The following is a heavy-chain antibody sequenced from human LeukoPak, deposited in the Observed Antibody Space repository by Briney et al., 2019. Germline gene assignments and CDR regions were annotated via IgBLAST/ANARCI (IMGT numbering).Heavy chain of an antibody. D-gene: IGHD1-26*01. V-gene: IGHV3-23*01. CDR2: ITTSGGST. CDR3: ARRSYYDLDYFDY. Sequence: GGSLRLSCAASGFTFSSYAMSWVRQAPGKGLEWVSTITTSGGSTYYADSVKGRFTISRDNSKNTLYLQMNSLRAEDTAVYYCARRSYYDLDYFDYWGQGTLVTVSS. CDR1: GFTFSSYA. J-gene: IGHJ4*02.